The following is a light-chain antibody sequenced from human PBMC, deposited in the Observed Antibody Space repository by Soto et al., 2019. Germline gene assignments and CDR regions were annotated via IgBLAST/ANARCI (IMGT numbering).Light chain of an antibody. CDR2: DAS. J-gene: IGKJ2*01. CDR3: QQRSNWPRT. CDR1: QSVSSY. Sequence: EIVLTQSPATLSLSPGERATLSCRASQSVSSYLAWYQQKPGQAPRLLIYDASNRATGIPARFSGSRSGTDFTLTLSSLEHEDFAVYYCQQRSNWPRTCGQGTKLEIK. V-gene: IGKV3-11*01.